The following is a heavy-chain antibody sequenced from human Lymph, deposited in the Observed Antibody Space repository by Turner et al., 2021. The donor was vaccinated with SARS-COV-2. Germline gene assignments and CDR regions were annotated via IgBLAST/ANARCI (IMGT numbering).Heavy chain of an antibody. CDR3: ATAPAVAGYFHYYYGMDV. CDR2: ISSEGVST. V-gene: IGHV3-64*01. J-gene: IGHJ6*02. CDR1: GFTFSSYA. D-gene: IGHD6-19*01. Sequence: EVQLVESGGGLVQPGGSLRLSCAASGFTFSSYAMHWVRQAPGKGLEYVSAISSEGVSTYYANSVKGRFTISRDNSKNTLYLQMGSLRAEDMAVYYCATAPAVAGYFHYYYGMDVWGQGTTVTVSS.